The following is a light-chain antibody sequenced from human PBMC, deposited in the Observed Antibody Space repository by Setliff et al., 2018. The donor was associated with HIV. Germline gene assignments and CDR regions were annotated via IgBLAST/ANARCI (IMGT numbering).Light chain of an antibody. CDR1: SSDVGGYNY. J-gene: IGLJ1*01. Sequence: QSVLTQPASVSGSPGQSITISCTGTSSDVGGYNYVSWYQQHPGKAPKLMIYDVSNRPSGVSNRFSGSKSGNTASLTISGLQAEDEADYYCCSYGSSDTFVFGTGTKVTVL. V-gene: IGLV2-14*03. CDR3: CSYGSSDTFV. CDR2: DVS.